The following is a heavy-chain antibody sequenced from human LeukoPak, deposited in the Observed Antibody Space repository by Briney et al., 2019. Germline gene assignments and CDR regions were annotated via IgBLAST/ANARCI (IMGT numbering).Heavy chain of an antibody. CDR1: GYTFTGYY. J-gene: IGHJ5*02. D-gene: IGHD3-10*01. CDR3: ARGEKVPPGSGSYYAYNWFDP. CDR2: INPNSGGT. Sequence: ASVKVSFKASGYTFTGYYMHWVRQAPGQGLEWMGRINPNSGGTNYAQKFQGWVTMTRDTSISTAYMELSRLRSDDTAVYYCARGEKVPPGSGSYYAYNWFDPWGQGTLVTVSS. V-gene: IGHV1-2*04.